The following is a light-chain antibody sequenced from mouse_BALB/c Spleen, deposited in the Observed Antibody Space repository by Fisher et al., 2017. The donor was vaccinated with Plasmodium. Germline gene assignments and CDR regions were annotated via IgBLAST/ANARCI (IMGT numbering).Light chain of an antibody. Sequence: DIVLTQSPLTLSVTIGQPASISCKSSQSLLNSDGKTYLSWLLQRPGQSPKRLIYLVSKLDSGVPDRFTGSGSGTDFTLKISRVEAEDLGVYYCWQGTHLGTFGGGTKLEIK. CDR1: QSLLNSDGKTY. CDR3: WQGTHLGT. V-gene: IGKV1-135*01. J-gene: IGKJ1*01. CDR2: LVS.